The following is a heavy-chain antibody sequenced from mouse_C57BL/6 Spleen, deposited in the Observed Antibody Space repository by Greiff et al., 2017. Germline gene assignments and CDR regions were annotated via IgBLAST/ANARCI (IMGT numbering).Heavy chain of an antibody. Sequence: QVQLKESGPGLVAPSQSLSITCTVSGFSLTSYGVHWVRQPPGKGLEWLVVIRSDGSTTYNSALKSRLSISKDNSKSQVFLKMNSLQTDDTARDYCARHGGGYGGFAYWGQGTPVTVSA. J-gene: IGHJ3*01. CDR2: IRSDGST. V-gene: IGHV2-6-1*01. CDR3: ARHGGGYGGFAY. CDR1: GFSLTSYG. D-gene: IGHD2-2*01.